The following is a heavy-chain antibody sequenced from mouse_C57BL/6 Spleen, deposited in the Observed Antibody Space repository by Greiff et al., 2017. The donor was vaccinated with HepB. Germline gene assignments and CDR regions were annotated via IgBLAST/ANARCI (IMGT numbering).Heavy chain of an antibody. V-gene: IGHV1-82*01. CDR2: IYPGDGDT. J-gene: IGHJ2*01. D-gene: IGHD1-1*01. Sequence: QQSGPELVKPGASVKISCKASGYAFSSSWMNWVKQRPGKGLEWIGRIYPGDGDTNYTGTFTGKATLTAVKSSSTAYMQLSSLTSVDSAVYFCARNYYGSFYFDYWGQGTTLTVSS. CDR3: ARNYYGSFYFDY. CDR1: GYAFSSSW.